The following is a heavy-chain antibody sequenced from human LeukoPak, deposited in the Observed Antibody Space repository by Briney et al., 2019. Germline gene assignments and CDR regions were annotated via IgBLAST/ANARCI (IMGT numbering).Heavy chain of an antibody. J-gene: IGHJ4*02. D-gene: IGHD3-10*01. CDR1: GFTFSSFS. CDR3: ARDKDFGFDY. Sequence: GGSLRLSCAASGFTFSSFSMNWVRQAPGKGLEWVSYFSTGSGTISYADSVKGRFTISRDDAKNSLYLQMKSLRDEDTAVYYCARDKDFGFDYWGQGTLVTVSS. CDR2: FSTGSGTI. V-gene: IGHV3-48*02.